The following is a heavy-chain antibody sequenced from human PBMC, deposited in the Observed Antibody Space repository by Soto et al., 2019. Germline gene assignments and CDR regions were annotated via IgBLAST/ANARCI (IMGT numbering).Heavy chain of an antibody. J-gene: IGHJ4*02. D-gene: IGHD3-9*01. V-gene: IGHV4-30-2*01. CDR3: ARGPPIFY. CDR1: GGSISSGGYS. Sequence: QLQLQESGSKLVKPSQTLSLTCAVSGGSISSGGYSWSWIRQPPGKGLEWIGYTYHSGSTYYNPSLKSRVTISVDRSKNQFSLKLSSVTAADTAVYYCARGPPIFYWGQGTLVTVSS. CDR2: TYHSGST.